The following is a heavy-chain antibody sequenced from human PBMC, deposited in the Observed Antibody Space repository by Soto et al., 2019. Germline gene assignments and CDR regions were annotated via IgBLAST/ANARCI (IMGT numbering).Heavy chain of an antibody. CDR2: IKQDGSEK. J-gene: IGHJ6*03. D-gene: IGHD2-15*01. V-gene: IGHV3-7*01. Sequence: GGSLRLSCAASGFTFSSYWMSWVRQAPGKGLEWVANIKQDGSEKYYVDSVKGRFTISRDNAKNSLYLQMNSLRAEDTAVYYCASLLGSPYYYYYMDVWGKGTTVTVSS. CDR1: GFTFSSYW. CDR3: ASLLGSPYYYYYMDV.